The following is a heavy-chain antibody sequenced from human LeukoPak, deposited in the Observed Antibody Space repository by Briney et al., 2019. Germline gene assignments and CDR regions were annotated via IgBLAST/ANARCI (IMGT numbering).Heavy chain of an antibody. V-gene: IGHV3-7*01. CDR3: AREKMLP. Sequence: GGSLRLSCAASGFTFSTYCMNWVRQAPGKGLEWVANIKHDGSEKYYVDSVMGRFTISRDNAKNSLYLQMNSLRAEDTAVYYCAREKMLPWGQGTLVTVSS. CDR1: GFTFSTYC. CDR2: IKHDGSEK. J-gene: IGHJ4*02. D-gene: IGHD3-10*02.